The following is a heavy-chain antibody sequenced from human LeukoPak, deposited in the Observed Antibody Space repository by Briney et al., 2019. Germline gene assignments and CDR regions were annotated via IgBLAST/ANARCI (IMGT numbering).Heavy chain of an antibody. CDR2: IYHSGST. D-gene: IGHD6-19*01. CDR3: ARVVGYSSGYFDY. Sequence: SGTLSLTCAISGGSISSSNWWSWVRQPPGKGLEWIGEIYHSGSTNYNPSLKSRVTISVDKSKNQFSLKLSSVTAADTAVYYCARVVGYSSGYFDYWGQGTLVTVSS. CDR1: GGSISSSNW. J-gene: IGHJ4*02. V-gene: IGHV4-4*02.